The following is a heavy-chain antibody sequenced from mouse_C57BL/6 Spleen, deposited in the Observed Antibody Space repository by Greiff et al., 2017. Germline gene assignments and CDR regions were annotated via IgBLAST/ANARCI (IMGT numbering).Heavy chain of an antibody. CDR3: AREDNYGSSYLFDY. CDR2: ISDGGSYT. V-gene: IGHV5-4*01. Sequence: EVQLVESGGGFVKPGGSLKLSCAASGFTFSSYAMSWVRQTPEKRLEWVATISDGGSYTYYPDNVKGRFTISRDNAKNNLYLQMSHLKSEDTAMYYCAREDNYGSSYLFDYWGQGTTLTVSS. CDR1: GFTFSSYA. D-gene: IGHD1-1*01. J-gene: IGHJ2*01.